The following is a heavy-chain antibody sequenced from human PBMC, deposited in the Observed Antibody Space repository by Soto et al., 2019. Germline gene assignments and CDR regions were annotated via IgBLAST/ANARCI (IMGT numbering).Heavy chain of an antibody. J-gene: IGHJ5*02. D-gene: IGHD3-10*01. CDR2: INHSGST. CDR3: ARDGSGSGSYYNVGLSESWFDP. V-gene: IGHV4-34*01. CDR1: GGSFSGYY. Sequence: SETLSLTCAVYGGSFSGYYWSWIRQPPGKGLEWIGEINHSGSTNYNPSLKSRVTISVDTSKNQFSLKLSSVTAADTAVYYCARDGSGSGSYYNVGLSESWFDPWGQGTLVTVSS.